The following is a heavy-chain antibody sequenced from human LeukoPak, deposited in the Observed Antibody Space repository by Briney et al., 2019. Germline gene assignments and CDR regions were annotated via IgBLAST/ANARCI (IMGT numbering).Heavy chain of an antibody. V-gene: IGHV1-69*13. J-gene: IGHJ4*02. CDR2: IIPFFGTA. D-gene: IGHD6-13*01. CDR1: GGTFNSYA. CDR3: AREGVSSSSSAPYYFDY. Sequence: ASVKVSCKASGGTFNSYAINWVRQAPGQGLDWMGGIIPFFGTANYAQKFQDRVTITADESTSTVYMELSSLRADDTAVYYCAREGVSSSSSAPYYFDYWGQGTLVTVSS.